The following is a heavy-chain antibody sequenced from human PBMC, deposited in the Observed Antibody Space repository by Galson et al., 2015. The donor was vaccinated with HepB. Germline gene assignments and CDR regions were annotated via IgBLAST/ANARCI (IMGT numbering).Heavy chain of an antibody. CDR1: GGSFSGSSYY. J-gene: IGHJ4*02. CDR2: TYYRGSA. CDR3: TRGPTILEVDS. D-gene: IGHD5-24*01. Sequence: LTCSVSGGSFSGSSYYWGWIRQPPGKGLEWVASTYYRGSAHYNPSLKSRVTISLDSSKNQLSLRLTSVTAADTAVYYCTRGPTILEVDSWGQGKLVTVSP. V-gene: IGHV4-39*07.